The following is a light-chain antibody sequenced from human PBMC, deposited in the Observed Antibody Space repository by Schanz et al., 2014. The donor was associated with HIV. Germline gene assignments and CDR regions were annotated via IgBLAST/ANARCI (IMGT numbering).Light chain of an antibody. CDR2: GVF. CDR1: NNDIGSYTY. Sequence: QSALTQPASVSGSPGQSITVSCTGTNNDIGSYTYVAWYQQHPGKAPKVVVYGVFDRPSGVSNRFSGSKSGNMAYLTISALQAEDEADYYCSSYANTDTVLFGGGTKLTVL. J-gene: IGLJ2*01. CDR3: SSYANTDTVL. V-gene: IGLV2-14*03.